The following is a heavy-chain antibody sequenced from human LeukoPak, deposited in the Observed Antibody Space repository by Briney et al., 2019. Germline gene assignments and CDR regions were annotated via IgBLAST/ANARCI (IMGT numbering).Heavy chain of an antibody. J-gene: IGHJ4*02. V-gene: IGHV3-23*01. CDR2: VSGTGGST. CDR1: GFTFSSYA. Sequence: GGSLRLSCAASGFTFSSYAMSWVRQAPGKGLEWVSSVSGTGGSTYYADSVKGRFTISRDNSKNTLYLQMNSLRAEDTAVYYCAKVASTMVREVTLDYWGQGTLVTVSS. D-gene: IGHD3-10*01. CDR3: AKVASTMVREVTLDY.